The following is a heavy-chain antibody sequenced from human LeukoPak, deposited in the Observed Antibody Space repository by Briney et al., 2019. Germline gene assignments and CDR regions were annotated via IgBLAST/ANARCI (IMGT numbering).Heavy chain of an antibody. Sequence: PGRSLRLSCAASGFTFDDYAMHWVRQAPGKGLEWVSGISWNSGSIGYADSVKGRFTISRDNSKNTLYLQMNSLRAEDTAVYYCAKDKSPSMIVVVTHIYYFDYWGQGTLVTVSS. J-gene: IGHJ4*02. CDR2: ISWNSGSI. CDR3: AKDKSPSMIVVVTHIYYFDY. V-gene: IGHV3-9*01. D-gene: IGHD3-22*01. CDR1: GFTFDDYA.